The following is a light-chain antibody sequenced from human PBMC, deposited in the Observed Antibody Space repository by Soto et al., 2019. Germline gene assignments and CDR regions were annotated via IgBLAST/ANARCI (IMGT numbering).Light chain of an antibody. CDR3: QQYNNLPLT. CDR1: QDIINS. Sequence: DIQMTQSPSSLSASVGDRFTITCQASQDIINSLNWYQQRPGKAPNLLIYDASNLETGVPSRFSGSGSGTHFTLTISSLQPEDITTYHCQQYNNLPLTFGGGTKVDI. V-gene: IGKV1-33*01. J-gene: IGKJ4*01. CDR2: DAS.